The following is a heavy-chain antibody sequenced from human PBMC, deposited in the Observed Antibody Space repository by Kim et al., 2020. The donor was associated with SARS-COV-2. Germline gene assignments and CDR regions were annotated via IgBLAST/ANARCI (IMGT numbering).Heavy chain of an antibody. J-gene: IGHJ4*02. Sequence: SETLSLTCTASGGSTSSHYWSWIRQASGKGLEWIGCIFHTGITNYSPSLKSRVTLSVDTSKNQFSLKLNSVTASDTAVYYHARTRGPAGGAHLDYWGQGTLVTVSS. CDR3: ARTRGPAGGAHLDY. D-gene: IGHD3-16*01. CDR1: GGSTSSHY. V-gene: IGHV4-59*08. CDR2: IFHTGIT.